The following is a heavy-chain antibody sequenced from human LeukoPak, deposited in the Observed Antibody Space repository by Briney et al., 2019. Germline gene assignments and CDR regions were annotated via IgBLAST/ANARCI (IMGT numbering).Heavy chain of an antibody. Sequence: HTGGSLRLSCAASGFTVSSNYMSWVRQAPGKGLEGVSVIYSGGSTYYADSVKGRFTISRDNSKNTLYLQMNSLRAEDTAVYYCARDSSGLGAFDIWGQGTMVTVSS. CDR3: ARDSSGLGAFDI. V-gene: IGHV3-66*02. D-gene: IGHD3-22*01. J-gene: IGHJ3*02. CDR1: GFTVSSNY. CDR2: IYSGGST.